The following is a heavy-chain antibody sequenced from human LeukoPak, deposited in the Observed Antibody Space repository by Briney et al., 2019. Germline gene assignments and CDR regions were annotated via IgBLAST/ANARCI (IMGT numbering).Heavy chain of an antibody. J-gene: IGHJ4*02. Sequence: GGSLRLSCEASGFTVSSHGMSWVRQAPGKGLEWVSAISISGADTYYANSVKGRFTISRDNSKNTLYLQMNSLRAEDTAVYYCAKPKGDYPIFDYWGQGTLVTVSS. CDR2: ISISGADT. CDR1: GFTVSSHG. D-gene: IGHD4-17*01. CDR3: AKPKGDYPIFDY. V-gene: IGHV3-23*01.